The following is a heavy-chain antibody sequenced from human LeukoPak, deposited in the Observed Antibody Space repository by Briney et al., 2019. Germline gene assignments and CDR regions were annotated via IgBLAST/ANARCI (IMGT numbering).Heavy chain of an antibody. D-gene: IGHD2/OR15-2a*01. CDR3: AREGPRGNSQFDY. V-gene: IGHV3-33*01. Sequence: GGSLRLSCAASGFTFSSYGMHWVRQAPGKGLEWVALIWYDGSNKYYADSVKGRLTISRDNSKNTLYLQMNSLGAEDTAVYYCAREGPRGNSQFDYWGQGTLVTVSS. CDR1: GFTFSSYG. J-gene: IGHJ4*02. CDR2: IWYDGSNK.